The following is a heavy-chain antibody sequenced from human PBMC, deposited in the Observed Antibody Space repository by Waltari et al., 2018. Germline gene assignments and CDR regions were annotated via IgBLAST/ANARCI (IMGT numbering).Heavy chain of an antibody. D-gene: IGHD2-15*01. CDR3: AREGYTSGRAGNFDY. V-gene: IGHV3-30-3*01. J-gene: IGHJ4*02. Sequence: LVESGGDVVQYGRSLRLSCASSISALNNDIMHWVRQAPGKGLEWVSAMSYDGYSRYYADSVKGRFTISRDDSLKTVYLQLDSLRVEDTAVYYCAREGYTSGRAGNFDYWGQGTLVTVSS. CDR2: MSYDGYSR. CDR1: ISALNNDI.